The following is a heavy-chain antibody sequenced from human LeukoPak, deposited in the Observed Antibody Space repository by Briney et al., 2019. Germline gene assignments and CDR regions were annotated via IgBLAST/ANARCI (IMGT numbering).Heavy chain of an antibody. CDR3: ARESPRLLLWFGEESAFDI. CDR1: GYIFTRYA. CDR2: INAGNGNT. J-gene: IGHJ3*02. D-gene: IGHD3-10*01. Sequence: ASVKVSCKASGYIFTRYAIHWVRQVPGQRLEWMGWINAGNGNTKYSQKIQGRVTITADESTSTAYMELSSLRSEDTAVYYCARESPRLLLWFGEESAFDIWGQGTMVTVSS. V-gene: IGHV1-3*01.